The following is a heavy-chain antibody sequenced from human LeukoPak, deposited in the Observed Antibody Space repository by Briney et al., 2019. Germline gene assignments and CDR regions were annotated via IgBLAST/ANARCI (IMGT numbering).Heavy chain of an antibody. CDR2: IYYSGGT. Sequence: SESLSLTCTVSGGSISSSSYYWGWIRQPPGKGLEWIGSIYYSGGTYYNPSLKSRVTISVDTSKNQFSLKLSSVTAADTAVYYCAVGSAPPTRYDYWDQGTLVTVSS. D-gene: IGHD2-15*01. V-gene: IGHV4-39*07. CDR3: AVGSAPPTRYDY. CDR1: GGSISSSSYY. J-gene: IGHJ4*02.